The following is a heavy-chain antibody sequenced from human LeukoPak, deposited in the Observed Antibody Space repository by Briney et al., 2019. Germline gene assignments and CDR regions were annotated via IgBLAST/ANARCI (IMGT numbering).Heavy chain of an antibody. Sequence: SETLSLTCAVYVESFSGHYWSWIRRPPGKGLEWIGEINHSGTTNYNPSHKSRVTISTDISKNQFSLKLNSVTAADTAVYYCAKSNGYGLVDIWGQGTMVTVSS. J-gene: IGHJ3*02. CDR3: AKSNGYGLVDI. D-gene: IGHD3-10*01. CDR2: INHSGTT. CDR1: VESFSGHY. V-gene: IGHV4-34*01.